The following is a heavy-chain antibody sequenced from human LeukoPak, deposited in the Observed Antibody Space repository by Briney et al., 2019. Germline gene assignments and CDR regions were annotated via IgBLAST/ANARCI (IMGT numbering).Heavy chain of an antibody. Sequence: GGSLRLSCAASGFTFSSYGMHWVRQAPGKGLEWVAVISYDGSNKYYADSVKGRFTISRDNSKNTLYLQMNSLRAEDTAVYYCANERKKDWGQGTLVTVSS. CDR2: ISYDGSNK. CDR1: GFTFSSYG. J-gene: IGHJ4*02. V-gene: IGHV3-30*18. CDR3: ANERKKD.